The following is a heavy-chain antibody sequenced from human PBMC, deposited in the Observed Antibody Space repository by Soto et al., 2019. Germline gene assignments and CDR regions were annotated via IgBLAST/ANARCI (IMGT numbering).Heavy chain of an antibody. Sequence: QVQLVQSGAEVKKPGASVKVSCKASGYTFTSYDINWVRQATGQGLEWMGWMNPNSGNTGYAQKFQGRVTMTRNTSISTAYMELSSLRSKDTAVYYCARGRRCSGGSCYPYYYYYYMDVWGKGTTVTVSS. D-gene: IGHD2-15*01. CDR2: MNPNSGNT. V-gene: IGHV1-8*01. J-gene: IGHJ6*03. CDR1: GYTFTSYD. CDR3: ARGRRCSGGSCYPYYYYYYMDV.